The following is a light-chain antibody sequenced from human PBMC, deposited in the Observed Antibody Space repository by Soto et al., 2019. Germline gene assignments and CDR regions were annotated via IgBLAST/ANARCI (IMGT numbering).Light chain of an antibody. V-gene: IGLV1-40*01. CDR3: QSYDSSLSVSYV. J-gene: IGLJ1*01. Sequence: QSVLTQPPSVSGAPGQRVTISCTGSGSNIGAGYDVHWYQQLPGTAPKLLIYRNSNRPSGVPDRFSGSKSGTSASLAITGLQAEDEGDYYCQSYDSSLSVSYVFGTGTKLTVL. CDR1: GSNIGAGYD. CDR2: RNS.